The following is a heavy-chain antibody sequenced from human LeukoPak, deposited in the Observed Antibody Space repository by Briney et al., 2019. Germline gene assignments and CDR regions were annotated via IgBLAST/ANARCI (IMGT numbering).Heavy chain of an antibody. J-gene: IGHJ3*02. Sequence: SETLSLTCTVSGGSISSYYWSWIRQPAGKGLEWIGRIYTSGSTNYNPSLKSRVTMSVDTSKNQFSLKLSSVTAADTAVYYCARHYYYDSSGLDDAFDIWGQGTMVTVSS. CDR2: IYTSGST. V-gene: IGHV4-4*07. CDR1: GGSISSYY. D-gene: IGHD3-22*01. CDR3: ARHYYYDSSGLDDAFDI.